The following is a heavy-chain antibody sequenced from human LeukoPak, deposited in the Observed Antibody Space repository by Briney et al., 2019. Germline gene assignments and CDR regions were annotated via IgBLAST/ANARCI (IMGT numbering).Heavy chain of an antibody. J-gene: IGHJ4*02. Sequence: SETLSLTCTVSGGSISSSSYYWGWIRHPPGKGLEWIGSIYYSGSTYYNPSLKSRVTISVDTSKNQFSLKLSSVTAADTAVYYCARVGYCTNGVCWIPDYWGQGTLVTVSS. D-gene: IGHD2-8*01. CDR1: GGSISSSSYY. CDR2: IYYSGST. CDR3: ARVGYCTNGVCWIPDY. V-gene: IGHV4-39*07.